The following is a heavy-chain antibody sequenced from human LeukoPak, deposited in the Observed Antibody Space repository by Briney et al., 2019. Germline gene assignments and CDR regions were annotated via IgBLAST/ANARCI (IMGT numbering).Heavy chain of an antibody. CDR3: GRWDSSGYYGGGYSDY. D-gene: IGHD3-22*01. Sequence: SETLSLTCTVSGASISSGGFYWSWIRQHPGKGLEWIGEINHSGSTNYNPSLKSRVTISVDTPKNQFSLKLSSVTAADTAVYYCGRWDSSGYYGGGYSDYWGQGTLVTVSS. J-gene: IGHJ4*02. CDR2: INHSGST. CDR1: GASISSGGFY. V-gene: IGHV4-31*03.